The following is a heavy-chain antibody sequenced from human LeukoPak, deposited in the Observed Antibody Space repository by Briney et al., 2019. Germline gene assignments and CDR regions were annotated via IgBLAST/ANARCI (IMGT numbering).Heavy chain of an antibody. CDR3: ARVGYSNYVRYYYYYMDV. J-gene: IGHJ6*03. Sequence: ASVKVSCXASGYSFSSHDINWVRQATGQGLEWMGWMNPNRGNTGYAQKFQGRVTMTRNTSISTAYMELSSLRSEDTAVYYCARVGYSNYVRYYYYYMDVWGKGTTVTVSS. CDR1: GYSFSSHD. D-gene: IGHD4-11*01. CDR2: MNPNRGNT. V-gene: IGHV1-8*01.